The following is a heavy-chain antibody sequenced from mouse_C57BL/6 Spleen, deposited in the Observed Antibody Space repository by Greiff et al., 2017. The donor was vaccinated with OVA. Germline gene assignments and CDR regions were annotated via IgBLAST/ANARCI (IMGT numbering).Heavy chain of an antibody. CDR3: TTGTMVTTEAMDY. CDR2: LDPENGDT. V-gene: IGHV14-4*01. J-gene: IGHJ4*01. CDR1: GFNIKDDY. D-gene: IGHD2-2*01. Sequence: VQLKQSGAELVRPGASVKLSCTASGFNIKDDYMHWVKQRPEQGLEWIGWLDPENGDTEYASKFQGKATITADTSSNTAYLQLSSLTSEDTAVYYCTTGTMVTTEAMDYWGQGTSVTVSS.